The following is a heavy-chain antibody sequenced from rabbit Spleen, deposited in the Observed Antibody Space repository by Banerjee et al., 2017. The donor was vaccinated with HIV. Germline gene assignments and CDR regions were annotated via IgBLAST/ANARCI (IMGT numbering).Heavy chain of an antibody. CDR2: INTWSGRP. J-gene: IGHJ6*01. CDR3: ARDTGSSFSSYGMDL. Sequence: QEQLVESGGGLVQPEGSLTLTCTASGFSFNDDYVMCWVRQAPGKGLRWIACINTWSGRPVYASWAKGRFTMSKTSSTTVTLQMTSLTAADTATYFCARDTGSSFSSYGMDLWGQGTLVTVS. V-gene: IGHV1S45*01. CDR1: GFSFNDDYV. D-gene: IGHD8-1*01.